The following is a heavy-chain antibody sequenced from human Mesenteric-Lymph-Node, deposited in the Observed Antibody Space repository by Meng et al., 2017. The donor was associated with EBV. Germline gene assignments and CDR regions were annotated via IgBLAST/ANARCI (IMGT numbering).Heavy chain of an antibody. Sequence: QVQLQELGPGLVKPSGTLSLTCAVAGDSISSSNWWNWVRQSPGKGLEWIGEIYPTGSTNYSPSFESRVTMSVDKSKNQFSLILNSVTAADTAMYYCARGVLFRGVIDLYYFDYWGQGTLVTVSS. D-gene: IGHD2-21*01. J-gene: IGHJ4*02. CDR2: IYPTGST. CDR3: ARGVLFRGVIDLYYFDY. V-gene: IGHV4-4*02. CDR1: GDSISSSNW.